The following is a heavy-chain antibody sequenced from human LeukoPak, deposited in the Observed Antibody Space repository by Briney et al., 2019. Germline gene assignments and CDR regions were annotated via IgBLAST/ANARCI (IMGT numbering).Heavy chain of an antibody. CDR1: GFTFDDYT. J-gene: IGHJ6*03. Sequence: GGSLRLSCAASGFTFDDYTMHWVRQAPGKGLEWVSLISWDGISTYYADSMKGRFTISRDNSKNSLYLQMNSLRTEDTAWYYCAKSAAHLVSDYYYYMDVWGKGTTVTVSS. CDR3: AKSAAHLVSDYYYYMDV. CDR2: ISWDGIST. D-gene: IGHD6-6*01. V-gene: IGHV3-43*01.